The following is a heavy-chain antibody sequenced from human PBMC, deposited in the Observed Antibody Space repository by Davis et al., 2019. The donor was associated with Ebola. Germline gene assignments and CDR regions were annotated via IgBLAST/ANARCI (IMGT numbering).Heavy chain of an antibody. CDR1: GFTFSSYS. CDR2: ISSSRSYI. V-gene: IGHV3-21*01. CDR3: ARDWELIAAHWYFDL. Sequence: PAESLTLSCAASGFTFSSYSMNWVRQAPGKGLEWVSSISSSRSYIYYADSMKGRFTISRDNAKNSLYLQMNSLRAEDTAVYYCARDWELIAAHWYFDLWGRGTLVTVSS. J-gene: IGHJ2*01. D-gene: IGHD6-13*01.